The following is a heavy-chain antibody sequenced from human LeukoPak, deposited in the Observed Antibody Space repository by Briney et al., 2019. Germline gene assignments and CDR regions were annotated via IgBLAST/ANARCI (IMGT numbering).Heavy chain of an antibody. D-gene: IGHD3-3*01. CDR2: ISAYNGNT. J-gene: IGHJ5*02. CDR3: ARDESRITIFGVAGNWFDP. CDR1: GYTFTSYG. Sequence: ASVKVSCKASGYTFTSYGISWVRRAPGQGLEWMGWISAYNGNTNYAQKLQGRVTMTTDTSTSTAYMELRSLRSDDTAVYYCARDESRITIFGVAGNWFDPWGQGTLVTVSS. V-gene: IGHV1-18*01.